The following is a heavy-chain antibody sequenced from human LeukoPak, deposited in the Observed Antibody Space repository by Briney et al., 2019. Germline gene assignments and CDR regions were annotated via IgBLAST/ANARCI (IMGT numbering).Heavy chain of an antibody. D-gene: IGHD5-12*01. Sequence: TGGSLRLSCAASGFTFSSYSMNWVRQAPGKGLEWVSSISSSGSYIYYADSVKGRFTISRDNAKNSLYLQLSSLRAEDTAVYYCARTVATIRVGFDYWGQGTLVTVSS. CDR2: ISSSGSYI. CDR3: ARTVATIRVGFDY. CDR1: GFTFSSYS. V-gene: IGHV3-21*01. J-gene: IGHJ4*02.